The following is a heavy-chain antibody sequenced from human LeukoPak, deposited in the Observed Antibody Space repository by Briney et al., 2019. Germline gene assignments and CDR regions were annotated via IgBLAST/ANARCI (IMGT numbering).Heavy chain of an antibody. V-gene: IGHV3-33*01. CDR3: AREGCSSTSCYYYYGMDV. CDR1: EFTFSSYG. Sequence: PGGSLRLSCAASEFTFSSYGMHWVRQAPGKGLEWVAVIWYDGSNKYYADSVKGRFTISRDNSKNTLYLQMNSLRAEDTAVYYCAREGCSSTSCYYYYGMDVWGKGTTVTVSS. J-gene: IGHJ6*04. CDR2: IWYDGSNK. D-gene: IGHD2-2*01.